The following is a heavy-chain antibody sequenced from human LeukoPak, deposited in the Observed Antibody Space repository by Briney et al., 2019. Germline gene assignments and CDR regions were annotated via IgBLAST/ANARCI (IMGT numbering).Heavy chain of an antibody. CDR2: IYHSGST. V-gene: IGHV4-38-2*02. D-gene: IGHD3-3*02. CDR3: MRDLSN. Sequence: SETLSLTCAVSGYSISSGYYWGWVRQPPGKGLEWIGNIYHSGSTSYNPSLKSRVTISLDTSNKHFSLKLKSVIAADTAVYYCMRDLSNWGQGTLVTVSS. J-gene: IGHJ4*02. CDR1: GYSISSGYY.